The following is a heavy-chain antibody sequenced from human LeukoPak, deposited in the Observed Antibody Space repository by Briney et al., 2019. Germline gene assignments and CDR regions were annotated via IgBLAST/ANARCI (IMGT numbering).Heavy chain of an antibody. D-gene: IGHD5-12*01. Sequence: PSQTLSLTCTVSGGSISSGDYYWSWIRQPPGKSLEWIGYIYYSGSTYYNPSLKSRVTISVDTSKNQFSLKLSSVTAADTAVYYCARDNGYSGYEGLGYWGQETLVTVSS. V-gene: IGHV4-30-4*01. J-gene: IGHJ4*02. CDR2: IYYSGST. CDR3: ARDNGYSGYEGLGY. CDR1: GGSISSGDYY.